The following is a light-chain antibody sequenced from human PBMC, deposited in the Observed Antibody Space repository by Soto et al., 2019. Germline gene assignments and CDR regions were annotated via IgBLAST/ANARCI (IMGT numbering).Light chain of an antibody. CDR1: SGHSSYD. CDR2: VYSYGTH. CDR3: QTWGTGIRV. J-gene: IGLJ3*02. V-gene: IGLV4-69*01. Sequence: QSVLTQSPSASASLGASVKLTCTLSSGHSSYDIAWHQQQPEKGPRYLMKVYSYGTHDKGDGIPDRFSGSSSGSERYLTISSLQSEDEADYYCQTWGTGIRVFGGGTKLTVL.